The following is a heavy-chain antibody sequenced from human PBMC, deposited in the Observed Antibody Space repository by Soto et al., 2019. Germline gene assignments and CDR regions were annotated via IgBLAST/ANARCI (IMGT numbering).Heavy chain of an antibody. Sequence: LSLTCAVYGGSFSGYYWSWIRQPPGKGLEWIGEINHSGSTNYNPSLKSRVTISVDTSKNQFSLKLSSVTAADTAVYYCARGRSSGYYGSGSYYNPLGRFVPWGQGTLVTVSS. CDR3: ARGRSSGYYGSGSYYNPLGRFVP. D-gene: IGHD3-10*01. CDR1: GGSFSGYY. CDR2: INHSGST. V-gene: IGHV4-34*01. J-gene: IGHJ5*02.